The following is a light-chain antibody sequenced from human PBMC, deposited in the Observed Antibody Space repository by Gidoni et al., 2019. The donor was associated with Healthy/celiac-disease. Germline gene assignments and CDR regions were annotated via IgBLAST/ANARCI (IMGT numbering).Light chain of an antibody. CDR1: QSVLYSSNNKNY. J-gene: IGKJ1*01. Sequence: DIVMTQSPASLAVSLGERATINCKSSQSVLYSSNNKNYLAWYQQKPGQPPKLLIYWASTRESGVPDRLSGSGSGTDFTLTISSLQAEDVAVYYCQQYDSIPWTFXXXTKVEIK. CDR2: WAS. V-gene: IGKV4-1*01. CDR3: QQYDSIPWT.